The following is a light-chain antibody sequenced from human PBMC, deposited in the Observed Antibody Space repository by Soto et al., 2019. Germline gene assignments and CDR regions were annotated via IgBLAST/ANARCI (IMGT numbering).Light chain of an antibody. J-gene: IGLJ1*01. V-gene: IGLV2-14*03. CDR2: DVS. Sequence: QSVLTQPGSVSGSPGQSITISCTGTSSDVGRYNYVSWYQQHPGKAPKLMIYDVSYRPSWVSNRFSGSKSGITASLTISGLQAGDEADYYCNSFTTSSTYVFGTGTKVTVL. CDR1: SSDVGRYNY. CDR3: NSFTTSSTYV.